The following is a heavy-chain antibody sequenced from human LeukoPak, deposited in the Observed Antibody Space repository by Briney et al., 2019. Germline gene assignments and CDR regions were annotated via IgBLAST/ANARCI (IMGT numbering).Heavy chain of an antibody. Sequence: GESLEISFKGSGYPFTSNWIGWVRQMPGKGLEWMGMIYPSDSDTRYSPSFQGQVTISADKSISAAYLQWRSLKASDTAMHYGARQSGGFDSWGQGTLVTVSS. D-gene: IGHD3-10*01. CDR2: IYPSDSDT. J-gene: IGHJ4*02. CDR1: GYPFTSNW. V-gene: IGHV5-51*01. CDR3: ARQSGGFDS.